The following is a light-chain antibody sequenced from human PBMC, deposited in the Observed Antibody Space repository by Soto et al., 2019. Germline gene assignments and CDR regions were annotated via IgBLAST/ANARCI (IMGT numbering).Light chain of an antibody. J-gene: IGKJ1*01. CDR1: QSVSVSY. Sequence: EIVLTQSPGTLSLSPGERATLSCRASQSVSVSYLAWYQQKLGQAPRLLIYEASSRATGIPDRFSGSGSGTDFTLTISRREPEDFAVYYCQQYDGSPPWTFGQGTKVEIK. CDR3: QQYDGSPPWT. V-gene: IGKV3-20*01. CDR2: EAS.